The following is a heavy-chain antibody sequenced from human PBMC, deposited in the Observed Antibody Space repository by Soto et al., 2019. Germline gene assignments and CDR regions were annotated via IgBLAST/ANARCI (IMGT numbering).Heavy chain of an antibody. D-gene: IGHD1-20*01. J-gene: IGHJ4*02. CDR1: GGSISGSYYY. Sequence: SETLSLTCAVSGGSISGSYYYWGWLRQSPGRGPEWIGSVFYTGFTSYNPSLESRVSVSVDTPKNQFSLKVSAVTAADTAVYYCASSQKGYNWSYFDHWGQGAMVTVYS. CDR2: VFYTGFT. V-gene: IGHV4-39*01. CDR3: ASSQKGYNWSYFDH.